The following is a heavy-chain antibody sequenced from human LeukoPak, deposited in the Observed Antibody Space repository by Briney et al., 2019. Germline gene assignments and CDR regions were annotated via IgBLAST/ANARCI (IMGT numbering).Heavy chain of an antibody. V-gene: IGHV4-38-2*01. CDR3: ARGLKWDYVETRLWNY. J-gene: IGHJ4*02. CDR1: GYSISSGFL. Sequence: SETLSLTCAVSGYSISSGFLWGWIRQPPGKGLEWIGSIYRSGNTYYNPSLKSRITMSVDTCKNQFSLELSSVTAADTSVYYCARGLKWDYVETRLWNYWGQGTLVTVSS. D-gene: IGHD1-26*01. CDR2: IYRSGNT.